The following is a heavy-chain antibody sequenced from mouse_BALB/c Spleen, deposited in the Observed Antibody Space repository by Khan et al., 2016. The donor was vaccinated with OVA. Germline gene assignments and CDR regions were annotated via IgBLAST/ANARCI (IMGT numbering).Heavy chain of an antibody. D-gene: IGHD2-1*01. J-gene: IGHJ2*01. CDR1: EYTFTNYG. CDR2: INTNTGEP. CDR3: SRMAYGNYFDY. V-gene: IGHV9-3*02. Sequence: QIQLVQSGPELKKPGETVKISCKASEYTFTNYGMNWVKQAPGKGLKWMGWINTNTGEPTYAEEFKGRFAFSLETSASTAYLQINNLKNEDTATYFCSRMAYGNYFDYWGQGTTLTVSS.